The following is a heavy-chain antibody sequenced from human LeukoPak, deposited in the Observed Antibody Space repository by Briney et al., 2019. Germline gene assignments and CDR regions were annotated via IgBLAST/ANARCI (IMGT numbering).Heavy chain of an antibody. V-gene: IGHV1-46*01. Sequence: ASVKVSCKASGYTFTSYYMHWVRPAPGQGLEWMGIINPSGGSTSYAQKFQGRVTITRNTSISTAYMELSSLRSEDTAVYYCARGEIFDYWGQGTLVTVSS. CDR2: INPSGGST. D-gene: IGHD5-24*01. CDR3: ARGEIFDY. J-gene: IGHJ4*02. CDR1: GYTFTSYY.